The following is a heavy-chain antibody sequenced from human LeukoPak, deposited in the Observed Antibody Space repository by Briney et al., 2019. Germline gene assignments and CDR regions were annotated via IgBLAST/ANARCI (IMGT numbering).Heavy chain of an antibody. CDR1: GYTFTSYG. D-gene: IGHD3-22*01. J-gene: IGHJ4*02. Sequence: GASVKVSCKASGYTFTSYGISWVRQAPGQGLEWMGWISAYNGNTDYAQKLQGRVTMTTDTSTSTAYMELRSLRSDDTAVYYCARTPGHYDSSGYYYVWGQGTLVTVSS. V-gene: IGHV1-18*01. CDR3: ARTPGHYDSSGYYYV. CDR2: ISAYNGNT.